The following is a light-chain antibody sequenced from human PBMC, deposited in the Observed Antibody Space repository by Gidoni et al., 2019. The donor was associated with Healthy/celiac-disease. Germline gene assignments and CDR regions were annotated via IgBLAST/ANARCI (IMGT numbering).Light chain of an antibody. CDR3: GTWDSSLSAVV. V-gene: IGLV1-51*01. Sequence: QSVLTQPPSVSAAPGQKGTISCSGSSSNIGNNYVSWYQPLPGTAPKLLIYDNNKRPSGIPDRFSGSKSGTSATLGITGLQTGDEADYYCGTWDSSLSAVVFGGGTKLTVL. J-gene: IGLJ2*01. CDR2: DNN. CDR1: SSNIGNNY.